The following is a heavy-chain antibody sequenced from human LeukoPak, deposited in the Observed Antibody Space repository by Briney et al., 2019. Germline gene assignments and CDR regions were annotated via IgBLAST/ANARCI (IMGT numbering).Heavy chain of an antibody. CDR1: GFTFSSYW. J-gene: IGHJ6*04. V-gene: IGHV3-7*03. Sequence: PGGSLRLSCAASGFTFSSYWMSWGRQAPGKGLEWVANIKQDGSEKYYVGSVKGRFTISRDNAKNSLYLQMNSLRAEDTAVYYCARAGLLWFGPAGYYGMDVWGKGTTVTVSS. D-gene: IGHD3-10*01. CDR3: ARAGLLWFGPAGYYGMDV. CDR2: IKQDGSEK.